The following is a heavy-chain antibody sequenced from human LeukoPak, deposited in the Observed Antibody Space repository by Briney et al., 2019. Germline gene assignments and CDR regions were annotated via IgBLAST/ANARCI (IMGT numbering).Heavy chain of an antibody. CDR2: IYYSGST. CDR1: GGSISSGDYY. V-gene: IGHV4-30-4*01. D-gene: IGHD3-22*01. J-gene: IGHJ3*02. Sequence: SHTLSLTCTVSGGSISSGDYYWSWIPQPPGKDLEWIGYIYYSGSTYSNPSLKSQVTISVDTSKNQFSLKLSSVTAADTAVYYCARSYYSYDSSGYYFDAFDIWGQGTMVTVSS. CDR3: ARSYYSYDSSGYYFDAFDI.